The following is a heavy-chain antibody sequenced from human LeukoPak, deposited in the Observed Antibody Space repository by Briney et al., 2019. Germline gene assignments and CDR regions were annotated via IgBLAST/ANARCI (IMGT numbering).Heavy chain of an antibody. CDR2: IKQDGSEK. V-gene: IGHV3-7*01. CDR1: GFTFSSYW. CDR3: ARESFYGDELPDFDY. J-gene: IGHJ4*02. Sequence: GGSLRLSCAASGFTFSSYWMSWVRQAPGKGLEWVANIKQDGSEKYHVDSVKGRFTISRDNAKNSLYLQMNSLRAEDTAVYYCARESFYGDELPDFDYWGQGTLVTVSS. D-gene: IGHD4-17*01.